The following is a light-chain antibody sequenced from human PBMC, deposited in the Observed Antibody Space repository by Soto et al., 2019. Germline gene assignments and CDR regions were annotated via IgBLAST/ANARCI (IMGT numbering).Light chain of an antibody. J-gene: IGLJ1*01. CDR3: QTWGTGPFV. V-gene: IGLV4-69*01. CDR2: LNSDGSH. Sequence: QSVLTQSPSASASLGASVKLTCTLSSGHSSYAIAWHQQQPEKGPRYLMKLNSDGSHSKGDGIPDRFSGSSSGAERYLTISGLQSEDEADYYCQTWGTGPFVFGTGTKVTVL. CDR1: SGHSSYA.